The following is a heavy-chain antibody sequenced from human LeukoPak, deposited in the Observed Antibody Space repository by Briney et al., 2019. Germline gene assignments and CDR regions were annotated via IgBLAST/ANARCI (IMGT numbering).Heavy chain of an antibody. CDR3: ARSSGWYKGCFDL. CDR1: GFVVTSAY. D-gene: IGHD6-13*01. Sequence: GGSLRLSCAASGFVVTSAYMSWVRQAPGKGLEWVAFIYSGGSTYYADSVKGRFTISRDNSKNTLYLQMNSLRAEDTAVYSCARSSGWYKGCFDLWGRGTLVTVSS. CDR2: IYSGGST. J-gene: IGHJ2*01. V-gene: IGHV3-53*01.